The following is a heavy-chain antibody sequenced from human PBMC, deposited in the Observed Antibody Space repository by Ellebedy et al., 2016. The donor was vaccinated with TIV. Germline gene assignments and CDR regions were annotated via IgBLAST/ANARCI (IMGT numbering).Heavy chain of an antibody. D-gene: IGHD3-3*01. CDR2: IDPSDSFI. V-gene: IGHV5-10-1*01. CDR1: GYSLANYW. CDR3: ARISGRSGYWVDFDF. J-gene: IGHJ4*02. Sequence: GESLKISCQASGYSLANYWISWVRQKPGKGLEWMGRIDPSDSFINYSPSFQGHITFSVDKSVNTAYLHWSGLKASDSAIYYCARISGRSGYWVDFDFWGQGTLVTVSS.